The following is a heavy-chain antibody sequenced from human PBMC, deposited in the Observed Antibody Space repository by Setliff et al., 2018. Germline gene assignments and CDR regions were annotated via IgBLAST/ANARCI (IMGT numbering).Heavy chain of an antibody. D-gene: IGHD6-19*01. CDR3: AGSSGWLYYFDY. CDR2: IYYSGST. V-gene: IGHV4-59*12. J-gene: IGHJ4*02. Sequence: SETLSLTCTVSGGSISSYYWSWIRQPPGKGLEWIGYIYYSGSTNYNPSLKSRVTISVDTSKNQFSLKLSSVTAADTAVYYCAGSSGWLYYFDYWGQGTLVTVSS. CDR1: GGSISSYY.